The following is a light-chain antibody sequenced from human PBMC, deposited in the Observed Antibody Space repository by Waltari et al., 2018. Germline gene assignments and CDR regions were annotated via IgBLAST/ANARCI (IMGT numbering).Light chain of an antibody. V-gene: IGLV2-8*01. CDR2: AVN. J-gene: IGLJ3*02. CDR3: SSYAGSNHLV. CDR1: SSDVGGYNY. Sequence: QSALTQPPSASGSPGQSVTISCTGTSSDVGGYNYVSWYQHHPGKAPKLMVYAVNKRPSGVPDRFSGSKSGNTASLTVSGLQAEDESDYYCSSYAGSNHLVFGGGTKLTVL.